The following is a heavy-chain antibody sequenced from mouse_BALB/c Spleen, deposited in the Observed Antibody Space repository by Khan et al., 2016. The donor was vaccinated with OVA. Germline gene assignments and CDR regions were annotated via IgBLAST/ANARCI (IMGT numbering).Heavy chain of an antibody. J-gene: IGHJ3*01. CDR2: INPSTGYT. Sequence: QVQLQHSGAELAKPGASVKMSCKASGYTFTDYWIHWVKKRPGQGLEWIGYINPSTGYTEYNHKFKDKATLTADKSSSTAYMQLSSLTSEDSAVYYCARGGYGSFAYWGQGTLVTVSA. V-gene: IGHV1-7*01. CDR3: ARGGYGSFAY. D-gene: IGHD2-2*01. CDR1: GYTFTDYW.